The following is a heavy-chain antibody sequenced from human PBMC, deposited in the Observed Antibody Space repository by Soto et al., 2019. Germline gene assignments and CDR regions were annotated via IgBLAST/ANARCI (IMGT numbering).Heavy chain of an antibody. D-gene: IGHD6-19*01. V-gene: IGHV5-51*01. CDR3: ARQYSSPPGDPGY. Sequence: PGESLKISCKGSGYSFTSYWIGWVRQMPGKGLEWMGIIYPGDSDTRYSPSFQGQITISADKSISTTYLQWSSLKASDTAMYYCARQYSSPPGDPGYWGQGTLVTVSS. CDR2: IYPGDSDT. J-gene: IGHJ4*02. CDR1: GYSFTSYW.